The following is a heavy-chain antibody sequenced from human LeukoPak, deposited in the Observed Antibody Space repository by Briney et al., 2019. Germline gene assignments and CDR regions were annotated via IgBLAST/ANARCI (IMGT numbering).Heavy chain of an antibody. V-gene: IGHV3-23*01. CDR2: IGGSGDDT. Sequence: PGGSLRLSCAASGFTFSSYAMTWVRQAPGKGLEWVSAIGGSGDDTFYADSVKGRFTISRDNSKNTLYLQMNSLRAEDTAVYYCAKSTPRFLEWLPPPPMDVWGKGTTVTVSS. CDR3: AKSTPRFLEWLPPPPMDV. J-gene: IGHJ6*03. CDR1: GFTFSSYA. D-gene: IGHD3-3*01.